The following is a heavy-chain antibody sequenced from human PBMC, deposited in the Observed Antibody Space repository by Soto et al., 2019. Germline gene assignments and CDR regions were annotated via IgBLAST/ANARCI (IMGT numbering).Heavy chain of an antibody. Sequence: QLQLQESGPGLVKPSETLSLTCTVSGGSISSSSYYWGWIRQPPGKGLEWIGSSYYSGSPYYTRSLKSRVTIAVDRSKKQFSLKLSSVTAADTAVYYCARHPFQWFGDGYGMDVWGQGTTVTVSS. V-gene: IGHV4-39*01. CDR1: GGSISSSSYY. CDR3: ARHPFQWFGDGYGMDV. CDR2: SYYSGSP. J-gene: IGHJ6*02. D-gene: IGHD3-10*01.